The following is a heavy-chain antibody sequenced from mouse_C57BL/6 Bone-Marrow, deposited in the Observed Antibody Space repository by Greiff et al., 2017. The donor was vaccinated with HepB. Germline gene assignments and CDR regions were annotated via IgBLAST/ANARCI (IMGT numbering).Heavy chain of an antibody. CDR1: GYAFSSSW. V-gene: IGHV1-82*01. CDR2: IYPGDGDT. J-gene: IGHJ2*01. CDR3: ARGNYSYPLFDY. D-gene: IGHD2-12*01. Sequence: QVQLKESGPELVKPGASVKISCKASGYAFSSSWMNWVKQRPGKGLEWIGRIYPGDGDTNYNGKFKGKATLTADKSSSTAYMQLSSLTSEDSAVDFCARGNYSYPLFDYWGQGTTLTVSS.